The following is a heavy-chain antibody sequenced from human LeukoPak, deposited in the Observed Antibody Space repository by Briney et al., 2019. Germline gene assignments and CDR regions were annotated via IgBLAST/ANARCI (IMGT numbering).Heavy chain of an antibody. D-gene: IGHD4-11*01. CDR1: GFTLSNYS. V-gene: IGHV3-48*01. Sequence: GGSLRLSCAVSGFTLSNYSMDWVRQAPGKGLEWISYISGSGFTIHYADSVKGRFTISRDNAKNSLYLQMNSLRAEDTAVYYCARGVPKTSYYYYYMDVWGKRTTVTVSS. J-gene: IGHJ6*03. CDR2: ISGSGFTI. CDR3: ARGVPKTSYYYYYMDV.